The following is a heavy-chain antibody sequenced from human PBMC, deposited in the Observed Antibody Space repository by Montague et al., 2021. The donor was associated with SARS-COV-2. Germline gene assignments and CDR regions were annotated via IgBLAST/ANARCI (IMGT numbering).Heavy chain of an antibody. CDR3: ARLNFRITIFGVVRSRVFDY. J-gene: IGHJ4*02. D-gene: IGHD3-3*01. Sequence: SETLSLTCTVSGGSVSSGSYYWGWIRQPPGKGLEWIGSIYYSGSTYYNPSLKSRVTISVDTSKNQFSLKLSSVTAADTAVYYCARLNFRITIFGVVRSRVFDYWGQGTLVTVSS. CDR1: GGSVSSGSYY. CDR2: IYYSGST. V-gene: IGHV4-39*01.